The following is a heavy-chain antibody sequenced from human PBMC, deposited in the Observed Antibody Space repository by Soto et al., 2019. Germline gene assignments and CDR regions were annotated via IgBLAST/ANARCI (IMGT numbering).Heavy chain of an antibody. CDR2: IIPIFGTA. CDR3: ARDRYYDTSGPPGGMDV. V-gene: IGHV1-69*13. CDR1: GGTFSSDA. J-gene: IGHJ6*04. D-gene: IGHD3-22*01. Sequence: ASVKVSCKASGGTFSSDATSWVRQAPGQGLEWMGGIIPIFGTANYAQKFQGRVTITADESTSTAYMELSSLRSEDTAVYYCARDRYYDTSGPPGGMDVWRKGPTVTVSS.